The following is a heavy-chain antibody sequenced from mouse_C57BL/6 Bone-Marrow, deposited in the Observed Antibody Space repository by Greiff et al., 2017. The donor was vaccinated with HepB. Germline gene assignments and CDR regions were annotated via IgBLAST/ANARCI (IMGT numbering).Heavy chain of an antibody. V-gene: IGHV1-52*01. Sequence: QVQLQQPGAELVRPGSSVKLSCKASGYTFTSYWMHWVKQRPIQGLEWIGNIDPSDSETHYNQKFKDKATLTVDKSSSTAYMQLSSLTSEDSAVYYCARGSTVVDTSWYFDVWGTGTTVTVSS. CDR2: IDPSDSET. CDR3: ARGSTVVDTSWYFDV. D-gene: IGHD1-1*01. J-gene: IGHJ1*03. CDR1: GYTFTSYW.